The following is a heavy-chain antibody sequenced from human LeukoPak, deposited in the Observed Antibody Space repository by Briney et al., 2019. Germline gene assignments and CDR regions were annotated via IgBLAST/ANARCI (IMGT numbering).Heavy chain of an antibody. J-gene: IGHJ2*01. CDR2: ISSSGSTI. D-gene: IGHD2-15*01. Sequence: GGSLRLSCAASGFTFSSYEMNWVRQAPGKGLEWVSYISSSGSTIYYADSVKGRFTISRDSSKNTLYLQMNSLRAEDTAVYHCAKGYCSGGSCYWYFDLWGRGTLVTVSS. CDR3: AKGYCSGGSCYWYFDL. CDR1: GFTFSSYE. V-gene: IGHV3-48*03.